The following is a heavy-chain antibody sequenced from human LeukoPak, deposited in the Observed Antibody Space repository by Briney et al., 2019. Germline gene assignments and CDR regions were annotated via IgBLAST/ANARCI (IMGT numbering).Heavy chain of an antibody. V-gene: IGHV3-23*01. J-gene: IGHJ4*02. Sequence: PGGPLRLSCAAYGFTFSSYAMSWVRQAPGKGLEWVSAISGSGGSTYYADSVKGRFTISRDNSKNTLYLQMNSLRAEDTAVYYCAKTYYYDSSGYIFDYWGQGTLVTVSS. CDR2: ISGSGGST. CDR1: GFTFSSYA. CDR3: AKTYYYDSSGYIFDY. D-gene: IGHD3-22*01.